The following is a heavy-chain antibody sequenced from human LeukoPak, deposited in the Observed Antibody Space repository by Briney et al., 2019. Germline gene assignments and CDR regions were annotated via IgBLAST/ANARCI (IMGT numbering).Heavy chain of an antibody. CDR2: MNPNSGNT. CDR3: ARVRYCTNGVCYYYFDY. CDR1: GYTFTSYD. Sequence: ASVKVSCKASGYTFTSYDINWVRQATGQGLEWMGWMNPNSGNTGYAQKFQGRVTMTRNTSISTAYMELSSLRSEDTAVYYCARVRYCTNGVCYYYFDYRGQGTLVTVSS. J-gene: IGHJ4*02. V-gene: IGHV1-8*02. D-gene: IGHD2-8*01.